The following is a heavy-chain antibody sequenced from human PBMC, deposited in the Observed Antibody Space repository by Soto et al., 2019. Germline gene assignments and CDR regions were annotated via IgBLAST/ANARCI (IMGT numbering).Heavy chain of an antibody. J-gene: IGHJ4*02. CDR2: IYYSGST. Sequence: PSETLSLTCSVCGGYRSSYYWSWIRQPPGKGLEWIGYIYYSGSTNYNPSLKSRVTISVDTSKNQFSLKLSSVTAADTAVYYCARRYGGTFDYWGQGTLFTVSS. CDR1: GGYRSSYY. V-gene: IGHV4-59*08. CDR3: ARRYGGTFDY. D-gene: IGHD2-15*01.